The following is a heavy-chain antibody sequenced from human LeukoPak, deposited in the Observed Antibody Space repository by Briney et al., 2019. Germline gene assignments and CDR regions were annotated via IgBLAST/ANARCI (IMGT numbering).Heavy chain of an antibody. CDR3: ARDAGDSSGWYPRSYFDY. CDR2: ISSSDSTI. D-gene: IGHD6-19*01. V-gene: IGHV3-11*01. J-gene: IGHJ4*02. Sequence: GGSLRLSCAVSGFTSSDYYMSWIRQAPGKGLEWVSYISSSDSTIYYADSVKGRFTISRDNAKNSLYLQMNSLRAEDTAVYYCARDAGDSSGWYPRSYFDYWGQGTLVTVSS. CDR1: GFTSSDYY.